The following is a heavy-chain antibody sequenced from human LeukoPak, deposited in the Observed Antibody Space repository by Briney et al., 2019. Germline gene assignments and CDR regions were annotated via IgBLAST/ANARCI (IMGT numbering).Heavy chain of an antibody. CDR3: ARASHIAVAGLFDY. V-gene: IGHV1-18*01. J-gene: IGHJ4*02. CDR1: GGTFSSYA. D-gene: IGHD6-19*01. Sequence: ASVKVSCKASGGTFSSYAISWVRQAPGQGLEWMGWISAYNGNTNYAQKLQGRVTMTTDTSTSTAYMELRSLRSDDTAVYYCARASHIAVAGLFDYWGQGTLVTVSS. CDR2: ISAYNGNT.